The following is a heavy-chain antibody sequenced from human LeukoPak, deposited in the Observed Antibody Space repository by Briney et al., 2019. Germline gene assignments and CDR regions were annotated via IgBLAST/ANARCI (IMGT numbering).Heavy chain of an antibody. CDR1: GGSISSSSYY. J-gene: IGHJ6*02. Sequence: SETLSLTCTVSGGSISSSSYYWGWIRQPPGKGLEWIGSIYYSGSTYYNPSLKSRVTISVDTSKNQFSLKLSSVTAADTAVYYCARLTPIYYYGMDVWGQGTTVTVSS. CDR2: IYYSGST. V-gene: IGHV4-39*07. CDR3: ARLTPIYYYGMDV. D-gene: IGHD4/OR15-4a*01.